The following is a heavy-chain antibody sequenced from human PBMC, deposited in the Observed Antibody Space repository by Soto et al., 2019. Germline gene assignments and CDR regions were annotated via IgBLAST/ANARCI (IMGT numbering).Heavy chain of an antibody. V-gene: IGHV4-39*01. J-gene: IGHJ5*02. CDR1: GDSIIISDFD. CDR2: IFYLGSS. CDR3: ARHSLALRKNNWFDP. Sequence: PETLSLTCTFSGDSIIISDFDWGWVRQPPGKGLEWIGSIFYLGSSYYNPSLKSRVTMSVDTSKNQFSLRLRSVTAADTALYFCARHSLALRKNNWFDPWGQGIMVTVS. D-gene: IGHD3-3*02.